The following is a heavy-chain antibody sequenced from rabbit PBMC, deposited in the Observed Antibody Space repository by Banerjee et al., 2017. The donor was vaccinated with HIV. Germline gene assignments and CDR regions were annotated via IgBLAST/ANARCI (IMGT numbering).Heavy chain of an antibody. Sequence: QSLEESGGDLVKPGASLTLTCTASGFSFSYSDYMCWVRQAPGKGLEWIACIDTNDGDTDYANWPKGRFTISKTSSTTVTLQMTSLTAADTATYFCARAGDAYGAAKLWGPGTLVTVS. J-gene: IGHJ4*01. CDR2: IDTNDGDT. CDR3: ARAGDAYGAAKL. V-gene: IGHV1S40*01. D-gene: IGHD6-1*01. CDR1: GFSFSYSDY.